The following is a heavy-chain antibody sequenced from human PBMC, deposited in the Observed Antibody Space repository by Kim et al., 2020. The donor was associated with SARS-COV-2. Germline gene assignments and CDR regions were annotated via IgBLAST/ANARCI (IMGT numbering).Heavy chain of an antibody. J-gene: IGHJ4*02. CDR1: GFNFPNIW. D-gene: IGHD3-10*01. V-gene: IGHV3-15*01. CDR2: IKSKADGGAI. CDR3: SWYGGYHDY. Sequence: GGSLRLSCAASGFNFPNIWLSWVRQAPGKGLECVGRIKSKADGGAIDYAPPVKGRFTISRDDSRSTLYLQLSSLKTEDTAVYYCSWYGGYHDYWGQGTLVTVSS.